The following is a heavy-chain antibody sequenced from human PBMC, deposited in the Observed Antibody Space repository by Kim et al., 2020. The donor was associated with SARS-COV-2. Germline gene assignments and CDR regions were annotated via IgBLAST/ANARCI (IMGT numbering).Heavy chain of an antibody. D-gene: IGHD2-2*01. Sequence: GGSLRLSCAASEFTFSTYWMYWVRQAPGKGLVWFSRISSSGNSTNYADSVKGRFTISRDNAKNTLYLQMNSLRAEDTAVYYCARASSTSCPCYYMDVWGKGTTVTVSS. CDR3: ARASSTSCPCYYMDV. CDR2: ISSSGNST. J-gene: IGHJ6*03. V-gene: IGHV3-74*01. CDR1: EFTFSTYW.